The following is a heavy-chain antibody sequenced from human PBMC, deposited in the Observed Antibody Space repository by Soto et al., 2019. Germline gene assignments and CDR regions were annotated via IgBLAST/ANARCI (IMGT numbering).Heavy chain of an antibody. CDR3: ARSGRDGYNYPRGSFDY. Sequence: WETLSLTCAVYGGSFSGYYWSWIRKPPGKGLEWIGEINHSGSTNYNPSLKSRVTISVDTSKNQFSLKLSSVTAADTAVYYFARSGRDGYNYPRGSFDYWGQGTLVTVSP. V-gene: IGHV4-34*01. D-gene: IGHD5-12*01. CDR1: GGSFSGYY. J-gene: IGHJ4*02. CDR2: INHSGST.